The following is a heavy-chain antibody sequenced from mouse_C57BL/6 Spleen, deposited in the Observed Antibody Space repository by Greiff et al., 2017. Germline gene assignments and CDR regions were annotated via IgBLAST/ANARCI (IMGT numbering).Heavy chain of an antibody. V-gene: IGHV5-9-1*02. J-gene: IGHJ3*01. D-gene: IGHD2-4*01. CDR1: GFTFSSYA. CDR3: TRDPEGDYRFAY. Sequence: EVKLMESGEGLVKPGGSLKLSCAASGFTFSSYAMSWVRQTPEKRLEWVAYISSGGDYIYYADTVKGRFTISRDNARNTLYLQMSSLKSEDTAMYYCTRDPEGDYRFAYWGQGTLVTVSA. CDR2: ISSGGDYI.